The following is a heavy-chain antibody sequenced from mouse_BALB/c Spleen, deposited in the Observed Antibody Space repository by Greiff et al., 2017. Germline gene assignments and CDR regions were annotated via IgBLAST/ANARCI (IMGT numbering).Heavy chain of an antibody. D-gene: IGHD3-3*01. Sequence: QVQLQQPGSVLVRPGASVKLSCKASGYTFTSSWMHWAKQRPGQGLEWIGEIHPNSGNTNYNEKFKGKATLTADKSSSTAYMQLSSLTSEDSAVYFCARGRGGYFDVWGAGTTVTVSS. CDR2: IHPNSGNT. CDR3: ARGRGGYFDV. CDR1: GYTFTSSW. J-gene: IGHJ1*01. V-gene: IGHV1S130*01.